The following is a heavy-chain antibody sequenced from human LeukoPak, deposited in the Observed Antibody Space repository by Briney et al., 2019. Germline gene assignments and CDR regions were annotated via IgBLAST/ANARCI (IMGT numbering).Heavy chain of an antibody. CDR1: GGSISSSSYY. V-gene: IGHV4-39*01. D-gene: IGHD2-8*02. Sequence: ETLSLTCTVSGGSISSSSYYWGWIRQPPGKGLEWIGSIYYSGSTYYNPSLKSRVTISVDTSKNQFSLKLSSVTAADTAVYYCARTTGHFDYWGQGTLVTVSS. CDR3: ARTTGHFDY. J-gene: IGHJ4*02. CDR2: IYYSGST.